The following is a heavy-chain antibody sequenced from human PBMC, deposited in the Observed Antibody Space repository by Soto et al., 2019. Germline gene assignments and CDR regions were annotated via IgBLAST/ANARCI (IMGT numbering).Heavy chain of an antibody. J-gene: IGHJ6*01. V-gene: IGHV4-31*03. CDR3: ARDTGTAMIHYYGMDV. CDR1: VGSISSGGYY. CDR2: IYYSGST. D-gene: IGHD5-18*01. Sequence: SETLSLTCTVSVGSISSGGYYWSWIRQHPGKGLEWIGYIYYSGSTYYNPSLKSRVTISVDTSKNQFSLKLSSVTAADTAVYYCARDTGTAMIHYYGMDVWGQGTTVTVSS.